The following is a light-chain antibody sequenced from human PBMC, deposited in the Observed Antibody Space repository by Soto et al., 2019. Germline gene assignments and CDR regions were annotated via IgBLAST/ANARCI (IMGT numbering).Light chain of an antibody. CDR1: QSVSSY. CDR3: QQRSGFT. Sequence: EIVLTQSPATLSLSPGERATLSCRASQSVSSYLAWYQQKPGQAPRLLIYDASNRATGIPARFSGSGSGTDFTLTISSLEPEDFAVYYCQQRSGFTSGPGTKVDIK. J-gene: IGKJ3*01. V-gene: IGKV3-11*01. CDR2: DAS.